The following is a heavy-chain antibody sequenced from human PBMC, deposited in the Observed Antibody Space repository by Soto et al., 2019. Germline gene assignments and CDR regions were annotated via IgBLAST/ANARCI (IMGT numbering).Heavy chain of an antibody. J-gene: IGHJ3*02. V-gene: IGHV4-34*01. Sequence: SDTLSLTCAFYGGSFSGYYWSWIRQPPGKGLEWIGEINHSGSTNYNPSLKSRVTISVDTSKNQFSLKLSSVTAADTAVYYCARAFGWLRRAFDIWGQGTMVTGSS. CDR1: GGSFSGYY. CDR2: INHSGST. CDR3: ARAFGWLRRAFDI. D-gene: IGHD5-12*01.